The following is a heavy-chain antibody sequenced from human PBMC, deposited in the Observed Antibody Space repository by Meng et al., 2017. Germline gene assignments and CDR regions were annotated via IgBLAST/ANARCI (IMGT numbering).Heavy chain of an antibody. CDR1: GFTFSSYA. Sequence: GESLKISCAASGFTFSSYAMHWVRQAPGKGLEWVAVISYDGSNKYYADSVKGRFTISRDNSKNTLYLQMNSLRAEDTAVYYCATPIGAVVAATGAFDYWGQGTLVTVSS. V-gene: IGHV3-30*04. CDR3: ATPIGAVVAATGAFDY. J-gene: IGHJ4*02. CDR2: ISYDGSNK. D-gene: IGHD2-15*01.